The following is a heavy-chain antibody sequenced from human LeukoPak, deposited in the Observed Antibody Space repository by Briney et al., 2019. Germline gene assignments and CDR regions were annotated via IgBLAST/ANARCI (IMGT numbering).Heavy chain of an antibody. CDR2: ISGSGGST. Sequence: GGSLRLSCAASGFTFSSYAMSWVRQAPGKGLEWVSAISGSGGSTYYADSVKGRFTISRDNSKNTLYLQMNSLRAEDTAVYYCAKARLLWFGGPRNYFDYWGQGTLVTVSS. D-gene: IGHD3-10*01. V-gene: IGHV3-23*01. CDR3: AKARLLWFGGPRNYFDY. CDR1: GFTFSSYA. J-gene: IGHJ4*02.